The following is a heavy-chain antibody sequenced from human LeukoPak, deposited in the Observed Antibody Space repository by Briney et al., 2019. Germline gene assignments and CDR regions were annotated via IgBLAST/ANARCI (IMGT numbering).Heavy chain of an antibody. CDR1: GFTFSSYS. D-gene: IGHD6-13*01. J-gene: IGHJ6*02. CDR3: AKDLAAAAPYYYYYYGMDV. Sequence: GGSLRLSCAASGFTFSSYSMNWVRQAPGKGLEWVSSISSSSSYIYYADSVKGRFTISRDNAKNSLYLQMNSLRAEDTAVYYCAKDLAAAAPYYYYYYGMDVWGQGTTVTVSS. CDR2: ISSSSSYI. V-gene: IGHV3-21*01.